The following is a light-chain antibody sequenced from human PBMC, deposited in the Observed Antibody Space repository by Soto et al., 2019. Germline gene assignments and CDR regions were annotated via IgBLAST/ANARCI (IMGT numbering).Light chain of an antibody. V-gene: IGKV3-15*01. CDR1: QSISDT. CDR3: QQYDNWPWT. CDR2: GAS. J-gene: IGKJ1*01. Sequence: VITQSASTLSVSPGGRATLSCRASQSISDTLAWYQQKPGQAPRLLIHGASTRATGFPARFSGSGSGTDFTLTISSLQSEDFAVYYCQQYDNWPWTFGQGTKVDIK.